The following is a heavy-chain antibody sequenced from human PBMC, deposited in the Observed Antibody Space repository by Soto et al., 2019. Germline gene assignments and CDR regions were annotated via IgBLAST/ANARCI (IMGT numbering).Heavy chain of an antibody. CDR3: TTVPVLRYFDWARYYYYYMDV. CDR2: FKSKTDGGTT. CDR1: GFTFSNAW. Sequence: GGSLRLSCAASGFTFSNAWMSWVRQAPGKGLEWVGRFKSKTDGGTTDYAAPVKGRFTISRDDSKNTLYLQMNSLKTEDTAVYYCTTVPVLRYFDWARYYYYYMDVWGKGTTVTVSS. D-gene: IGHD3-9*01. J-gene: IGHJ6*03. V-gene: IGHV3-15*01.